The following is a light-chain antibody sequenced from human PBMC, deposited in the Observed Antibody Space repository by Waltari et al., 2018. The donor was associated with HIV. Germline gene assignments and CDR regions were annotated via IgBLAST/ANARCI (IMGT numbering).Light chain of an antibody. CDR1: NIGSKS. V-gene: IGLV3-21*04. CDR3: QVWNFGSDHPGL. Sequence: VLTQAPSVSVAPGKTATLTCGGNNIGSKSVHWYQHKPGQAPVLVISSNNLRPSGTPERFSGSNSGNTATLTISRVEPGDEADYYCQVWNFGSDHPGLFGGGTKLTVL. CDR2: SNN. J-gene: IGLJ3*02.